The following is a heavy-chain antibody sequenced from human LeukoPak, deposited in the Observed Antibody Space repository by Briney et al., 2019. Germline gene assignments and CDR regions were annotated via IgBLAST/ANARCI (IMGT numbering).Heavy chain of an antibody. CDR2: IYYSGST. Sequence: SETLSLTCTVSGGSISSGDYYWSWIRQHPGKGLEWIGYIYYSGSTYYNPSLKSRVTISVDTSKNQFSLNLNSVTAADTAVYYCASGVPGAFDIWGQGTMVTASS. J-gene: IGHJ3*02. CDR1: GGSISSGDYY. CDR3: ASGVPGAFDI. D-gene: IGHD1-1*01. V-gene: IGHV4-31*03.